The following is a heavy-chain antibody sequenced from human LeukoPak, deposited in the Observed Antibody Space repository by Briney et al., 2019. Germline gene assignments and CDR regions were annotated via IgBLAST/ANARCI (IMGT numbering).Heavy chain of an antibody. CDR2: ISSSGSTI. J-gene: IGHJ5*02. CDR3: ARAPTARYNWFDP. CDR1: GFTFSDYY. D-gene: IGHD5-24*01. V-gene: IGHV3-11*01. Sequence: GGSLRLSCAASGFTFSDYYMSWIRQAPGKGLEWVSYISSSGSTIYYADSVKGRFAISRDNAKNSLYLQMNSLRAEDTAVYYCARAPTARYNWFDPWGQGTLVTVSS.